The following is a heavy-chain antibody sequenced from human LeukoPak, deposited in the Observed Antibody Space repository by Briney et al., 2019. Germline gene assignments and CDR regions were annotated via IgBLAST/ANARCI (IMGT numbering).Heavy chain of an antibody. D-gene: IGHD2-2*01. V-gene: IGHV1-46*01. Sequence: ASVKVSCKASGYTFTSYYMHWVRQAPGQGLEWMGIINPSGGSTSYAQKFQGRVTMTRDTSTSTVYMELSSLRSEDTAVYYCARTPLRCSSTSCFWEVGNWFDPWGQGTLLTVSS. CDR1: GYTFTSYY. J-gene: IGHJ5*02. CDR3: ARTPLRCSSTSCFWEVGNWFDP. CDR2: INPSGGST.